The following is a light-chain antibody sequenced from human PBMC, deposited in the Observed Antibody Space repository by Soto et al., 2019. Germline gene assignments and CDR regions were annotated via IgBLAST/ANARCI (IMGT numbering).Light chain of an antibody. Sequence: EIVLTQSPDTLSVSPGERATLSCLASQSVSSYLAWYQQKPGQAPRLLIYGASTRATGIPARFSGSGSGTEFTLTISSLQSEDFAVYYCQQYDNWPRTFGQGTKVDIK. V-gene: IGKV3-15*01. CDR3: QQYDNWPRT. CDR2: GAS. J-gene: IGKJ1*01. CDR1: QSVSSY.